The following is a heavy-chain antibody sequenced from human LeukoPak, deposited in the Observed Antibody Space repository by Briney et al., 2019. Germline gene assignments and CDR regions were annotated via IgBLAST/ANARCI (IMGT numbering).Heavy chain of an antibody. CDR3: VREYSSSSGRTFDI. CDR1: GFTFSSYS. Sequence: GGSLRLSCAASGFTFSSYSMHWVRQAPGRGLVWVSRISTDGSSTNSADSVKGRLTISRDNAKNTLYLQMNSLRAEDTAVYYCVREYSSSSGRTFDIWGQGTMVTVSP. D-gene: IGHD6-6*01. V-gene: IGHV3-74*01. CDR2: ISTDGSST. J-gene: IGHJ3*02.